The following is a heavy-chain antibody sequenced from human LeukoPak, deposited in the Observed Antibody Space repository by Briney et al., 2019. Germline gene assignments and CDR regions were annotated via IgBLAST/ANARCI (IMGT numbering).Heavy chain of an antibody. J-gene: IGHJ5*02. CDR1: GASISSTNW. CDR3: ARAQEGCSRASCYLEP. CDR2: MHHSGRT. Sequence: SETLSLTCAISGASISSTNWWIWVRQPPGKGLEWIGEMHHSGRTNYDPSLKSRITISVDKSKNQVFLRLNSVAAADTALYYCARAQEGCSRASCYLEPWGQGTLVTVSS. D-gene: IGHD2-2*01. V-gene: IGHV4-4*02.